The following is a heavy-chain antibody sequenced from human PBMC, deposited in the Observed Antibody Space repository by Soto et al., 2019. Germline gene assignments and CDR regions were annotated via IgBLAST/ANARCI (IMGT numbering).Heavy chain of an antibody. CDR2: IYHSGST. V-gene: IGHV4-4*02. D-gene: IGHD3-3*01. J-gene: IGHJ4*02. CDR1: GGSISSNNW. CDR3: ARAFWSGYYIYFDY. Sequence: QVQLQESGPGLVKPSGTLYLTCAVSGGSISSNNWWSWVRQPPGKGLEWIGEIYHSGSTNYNPSLKSRVTISVDKSKNQFSLKLSSVTAADTAVYYCARAFWSGYYIYFDYWGQGTLVTVSS.